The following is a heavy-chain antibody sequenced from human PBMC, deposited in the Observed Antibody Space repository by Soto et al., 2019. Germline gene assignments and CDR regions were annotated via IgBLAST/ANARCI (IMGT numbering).Heavy chain of an antibody. CDR3: ARAGDGYPLGWFDP. CDR1: GGTFSSYA. V-gene: IGHV1-69*01. J-gene: IGHJ5*02. D-gene: IGHD5-12*01. CDR2: IIPTFDTT. Sequence: QVQLVQSGAEVKKPGSSVKVSCKASGGTFSSYAISWVRQAPGQGLEWMGGIIPTFDTTNYAQKFQGRVTITADESTSTAYMELRSLRSGDTGVYYCARAGDGYPLGWFDPWGQGTLVTVSS.